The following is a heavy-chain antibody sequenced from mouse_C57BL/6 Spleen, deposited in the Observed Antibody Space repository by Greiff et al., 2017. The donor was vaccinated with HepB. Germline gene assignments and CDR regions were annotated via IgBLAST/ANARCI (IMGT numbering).Heavy chain of an antibody. CDR3: TRAYYGSSGFAY. D-gene: IGHD1-1*01. V-gene: IGHV5-9-1*02. J-gene: IGHJ3*01. Sequence: EVQVVESGEGLVKPGGSLKLSCAASGFTFSSYAMSWVRQTPEKRLEWVAYISSGGDYTYYADTVKGRFTISRDNARNTLYLQMSSLKSEDTAMYYCTRAYYGSSGFAYWGQGTLVTVSA. CDR2: ISSGGDYT. CDR1: GFTFSSYA.